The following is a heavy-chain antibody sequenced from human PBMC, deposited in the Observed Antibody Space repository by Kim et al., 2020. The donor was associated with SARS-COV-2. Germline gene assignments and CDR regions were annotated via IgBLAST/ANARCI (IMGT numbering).Heavy chain of an antibody. D-gene: IGHD6-13*01. CDR2: SIS. J-gene: IGHJ4*02. Sequence: SISYYADSVEGRFTISRDNAKNSVSLQMNSLRDEDTAMYYCASRGYYIDFWGQGTLVTVSS. CDR3: ASRGYYIDF. V-gene: IGHV3-48*02.